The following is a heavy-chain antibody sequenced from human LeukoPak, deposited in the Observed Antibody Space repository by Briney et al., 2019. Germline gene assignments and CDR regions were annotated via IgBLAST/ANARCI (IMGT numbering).Heavy chain of an antibody. J-gene: IGHJ4*02. CDR3: ARGELGDSSGFSFFDY. CDR1: RGTFSSYG. Sequence: ASVKVSCKASRGTFSSYGISWVRQAPGQGLEWMGGVIAIFGRVKYGQKFQGRATITTDESTSTAYMELSSLTSEDTGVYYCARGELGDSSGFSFFDYWGQGTLVTVSS. CDR2: VIAIFGRV. V-gene: IGHV1-69*05. D-gene: IGHD3-22*01.